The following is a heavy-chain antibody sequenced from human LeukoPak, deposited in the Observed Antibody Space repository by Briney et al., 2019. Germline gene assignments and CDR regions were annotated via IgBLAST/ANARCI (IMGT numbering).Heavy chain of an antibody. CDR1: GYTFTSYG. D-gene: IGHD6-13*01. CDR2: INPNSGGT. Sequence: GASVKVSCKASGYTFTSYGISWVRQAPGQGLEWMGWINPNSGGTNYAQKFQGRVTMTRDTSISTAYMELSRLRSDDTAVYYCARDQSSSLKFADDAFDIWGQGTMVTVSS. J-gene: IGHJ3*02. V-gene: IGHV1-2*02. CDR3: ARDQSSSLKFADDAFDI.